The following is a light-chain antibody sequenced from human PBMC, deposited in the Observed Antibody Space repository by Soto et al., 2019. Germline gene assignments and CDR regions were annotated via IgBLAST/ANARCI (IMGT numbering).Light chain of an antibody. CDR2: DAS. J-gene: IGKJ2*01. V-gene: IGKV1-5*01. CDR1: QSIRRW. CDR3: QQYSTFSNT. Sequence: DIQMTQTPSTLSASVGDTVAIACRASQSIRRWLAWYQQKPGEAPKLLIYDASSLQSGVSSRFSGSGSGTEFILTISSLQPDDFATYYCQQYSTFSNTFGPGTKLDIK.